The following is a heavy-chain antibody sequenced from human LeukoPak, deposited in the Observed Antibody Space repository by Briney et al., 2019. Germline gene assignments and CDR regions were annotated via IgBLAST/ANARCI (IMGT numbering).Heavy chain of an antibody. D-gene: IGHD5-24*01. CDR3: ARDPSPDGYSYRFDY. CDR1: GGSISSGSYY. V-gene: IGHV4-61*02. J-gene: IGHJ4*02. Sequence: PSETLSLTCTVSGGSISSGSYYWSWIRQPAGKGLEFIGRIYASGSTNYNPSLKSRVTISLDTSKNQFSLNLSSVTAAATAVYYCARDPSPDGYSYRFDYWSQGTLVTVSS. CDR2: IYASGST.